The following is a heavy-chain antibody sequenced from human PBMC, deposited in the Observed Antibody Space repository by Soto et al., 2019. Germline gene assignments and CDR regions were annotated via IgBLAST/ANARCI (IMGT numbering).Heavy chain of an antibody. Sequence: PGGSLKISCKGSGYSFTRYWIGWVRQMPGKGLEWMGIIYPGDSDTRYSPSFQGQVTISADKSISTAYLQWSSLKASDTAMYYCARLLAAAGTFSDYYYMDVWGKGTTVTVSS. CDR2: IYPGDSDT. CDR3: ARLLAAAGTFSDYYYMDV. V-gene: IGHV5-51*01. D-gene: IGHD6-13*01. J-gene: IGHJ6*03. CDR1: GYSFTRYW.